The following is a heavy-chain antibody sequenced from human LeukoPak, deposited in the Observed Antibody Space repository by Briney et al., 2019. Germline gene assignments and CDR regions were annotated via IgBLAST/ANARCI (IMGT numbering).Heavy chain of an antibody. CDR1: GGSISSYY. CDR3: ARERSTYYDILTGYFEGYWYFDL. Sequence: SSETLSLTCTVSGGSISSYYWSWIRQPAGKGLEWIGRIYTSGSTNYNPSLKSRVTMSVDTSKNQFSLKLSSVTAADTAVYYCARERSTYYDILTGYFEGYWYFDLWGRGTLVTVSS. CDR2: IYTSGST. V-gene: IGHV4-4*07. J-gene: IGHJ2*01. D-gene: IGHD3-9*01.